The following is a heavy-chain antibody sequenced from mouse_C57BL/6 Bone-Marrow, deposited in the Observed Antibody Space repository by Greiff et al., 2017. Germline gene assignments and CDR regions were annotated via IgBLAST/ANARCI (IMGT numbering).Heavy chain of an antibody. J-gene: IGHJ1*03. V-gene: IGHV5-4*01. Sequence: EVKLVESGGGLVKPGGSLKLSCAASGFTFSSYAMSWVRQTPEKRLEWVATISDGGSYTYYPDNVKGRFTISRDNAKNNLYLQMSHLKSEDTAMYYCARDRSYDYDAYWYFDVWGTGTTVTVSS. CDR3: ARDRSYDYDAYWYFDV. CDR1: GFTFSSYA. D-gene: IGHD2-4*01. CDR2: ISDGGSYT.